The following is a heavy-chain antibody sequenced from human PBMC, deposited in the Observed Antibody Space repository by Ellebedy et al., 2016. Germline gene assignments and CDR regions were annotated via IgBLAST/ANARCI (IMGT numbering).Heavy chain of an antibody. D-gene: IGHD6-19*01. Sequence: GESLKISCAASGFTFSSYDMHWVRQATGKGLEWVSAIGTAGDTYYPGSVKGRFTISRENAKNSLYLQMNSLRAEDTAVYYCARGEAGSGWWGYDAFDIWGQGTMVTVSS. V-gene: IGHV3-13*01. CDR2: IGTAGDT. CDR1: GFTFSSYD. J-gene: IGHJ3*02. CDR3: ARGEAGSGWWGYDAFDI.